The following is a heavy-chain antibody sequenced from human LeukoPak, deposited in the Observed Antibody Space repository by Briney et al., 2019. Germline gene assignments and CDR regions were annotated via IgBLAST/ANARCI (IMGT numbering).Heavy chain of an antibody. J-gene: IGHJ5*02. Sequence: TSETLSLTCTVSSGSISTYYCNWLGQSPGKGLEWVGYIVYSWTTLYNPSLHGHVNISVDTSQNQSYLRLRSVTAADPAVYYCARRLCSSPSCSIAPSGNWLDPWGQGILVTVSS. CDR1: SGSISTYY. CDR2: IVYSWTT. V-gene: IGHV4-59*08. CDR3: ARRLCSSPSCSIAPSGNWLDP. D-gene: IGHD2-2*01.